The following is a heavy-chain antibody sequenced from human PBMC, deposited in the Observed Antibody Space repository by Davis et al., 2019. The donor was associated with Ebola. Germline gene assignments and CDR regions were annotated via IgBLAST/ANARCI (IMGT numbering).Heavy chain of an antibody. D-gene: IGHD2/OR15-2a*01. J-gene: IGHJ4*02. V-gene: IGHV3-23*01. CDR2: ISGSGGST. CDR1: VITFSSYA. Sequence: GGSLRLSCTDSVITFSSYAMTWVRQAPGKGLEWVSAISGSGGSTYYADSVKGRFTISRDNSKKTLYLQMNSLRAEDTAVYYCAKNAGGTTTRFSTSWGQGTLVTVSS. CDR3: AKNAGGTTTRFSTS.